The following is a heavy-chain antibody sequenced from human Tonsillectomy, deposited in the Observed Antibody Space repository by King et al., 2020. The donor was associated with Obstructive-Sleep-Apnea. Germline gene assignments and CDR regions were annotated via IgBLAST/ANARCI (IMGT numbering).Heavy chain of an antibody. CDR3: AGHSRGGSYFPPFDY. CDR2: IYYSGST. J-gene: IGHJ4*02. D-gene: IGHD1-26*01. Sequence: QLQESGPGLVKPSETLSLTCTVSGGSISSYYWSWIRQPPGKGLEWIGYIYYSGSTNYNPSLKSRVTMSIDTSKKQFSLRLSSVTAADTAVFYCAGHSRGGSYFPPFDYWGQGTLVTVSS. CDR1: GGSISSYY. V-gene: IGHV4-59*08.